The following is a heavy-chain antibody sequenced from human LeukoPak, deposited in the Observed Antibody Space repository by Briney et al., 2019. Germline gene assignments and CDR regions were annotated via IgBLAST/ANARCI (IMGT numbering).Heavy chain of an antibody. Sequence: PSETLSLTCAVYGGSFSGYYWSWIRQPPGKGLEWIGEINHSGSTNYNPSLKSRVTISVDTSKNQFSLKLSSVTAADTVVYYCARKGSSPYSSGWYRGSRAEYFQHWGQGTLVTVSS. CDR1: GGSFSGYY. J-gene: IGHJ1*01. D-gene: IGHD6-19*01. V-gene: IGHV4-34*01. CDR2: INHSGST. CDR3: ARKGSSPYSSGWYRGSRAEYFQH.